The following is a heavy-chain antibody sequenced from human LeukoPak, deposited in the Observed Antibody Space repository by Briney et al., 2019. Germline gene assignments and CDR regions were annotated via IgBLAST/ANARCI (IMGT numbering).Heavy chain of an antibody. Sequence: SETLSLTCTVSGGSISSGGYYWSWLRQPPGKGLEWIGYIYHSGSTYYNPSLKSRGTISVDRSKTQFSLKLSSVTAADTAVYYCARGSGYYYYFDYWGQGNLVTVSS. D-gene: IGHD3-22*01. V-gene: IGHV4-30-2*01. J-gene: IGHJ4*02. CDR3: ARGSGYYYYFDY. CDR2: IYHSGST. CDR1: GGSISSGGYY.